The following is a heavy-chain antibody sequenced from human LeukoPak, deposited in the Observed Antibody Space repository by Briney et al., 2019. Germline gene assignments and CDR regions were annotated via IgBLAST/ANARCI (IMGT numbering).Heavy chain of an antibody. CDR1: GFTFSSYA. CDR2: ISGSGGST. CDR3: SRDSLSSCGGDCYSGLDV. Sequence: GGSLRLSCAASGFTFSSYAMSWVRQAPGKGLEWVSAISGSGGSTYYTDSVKGRFTISRDNAKNTLYLQMNSLRAEDTAVYYCSRDSLSSCGGDCYSGLDVWGQGTTVTVSS. V-gene: IGHV3-23*01. J-gene: IGHJ6*02. D-gene: IGHD2-21*02.